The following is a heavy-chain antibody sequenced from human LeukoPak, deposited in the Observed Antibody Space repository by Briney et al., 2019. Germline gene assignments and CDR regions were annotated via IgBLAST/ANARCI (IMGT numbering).Heavy chain of an antibody. Sequence: RASVKVSCKASGYTFTSHAMHWVRQAPGQRLEWMGWINAGNGNTKYSQKFQGRVTITRDTSASTAYMELSSLRSEDTAVYYCARVHGDYEGVDYWGQGTLVTVSS. V-gene: IGHV1-3*01. CDR2: INAGNGNT. J-gene: IGHJ4*02. D-gene: IGHD4-17*01. CDR3: ARVHGDYEGVDY. CDR1: GYTFTSHA.